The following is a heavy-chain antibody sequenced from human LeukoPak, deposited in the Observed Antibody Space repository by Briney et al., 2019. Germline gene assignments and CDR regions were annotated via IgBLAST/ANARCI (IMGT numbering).Heavy chain of an antibody. J-gene: IGHJ6*03. V-gene: IGHV4-39*07. D-gene: IGHD1-14*01. CDR1: GGSISSSSYY. Sequence: SETLSLTCTVSGGSISSSSYYWAWIRQPPGKGLEWIGSIHYSGSTYYNPSLQSRVTISIDTSKNQFSLKLRFVTAADTAVYYCARSSGRSPNRGYMDVWGKGTTVTVSS. CDR3: ARSSGRSPNRGYMDV. CDR2: IHYSGST.